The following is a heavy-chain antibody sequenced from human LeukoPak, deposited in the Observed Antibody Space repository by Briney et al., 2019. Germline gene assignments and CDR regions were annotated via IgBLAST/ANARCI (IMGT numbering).Heavy chain of an antibody. CDR2: ISFDRSHE. J-gene: IGHJ2*01. V-gene: IGHV3-33*01. CDR3: ARAPSYDSSGYYYKTYWYFDL. Sequence: GGSLRLSCAASGFTFGSYGMHWVRQAPGKGLEWVAFISFDRSHEYYGDSMRGRFTISRDNSKNTLHLQMNSLRAEDTAVYYCARAPSYDSSGYYYKTYWYFDLWGRGTLVTVSS. D-gene: IGHD3-22*01. CDR1: GFTFGSYG.